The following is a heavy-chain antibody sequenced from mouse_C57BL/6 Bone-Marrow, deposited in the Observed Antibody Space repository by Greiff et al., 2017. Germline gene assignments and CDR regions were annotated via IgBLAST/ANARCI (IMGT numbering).Heavy chain of an antibody. CDR3: ARSDDYEYYFEY. D-gene: IGHD2-4*01. CDR2: IDPSDSYT. V-gene: IGHV1-50*01. J-gene: IGHJ2*01. Sequence: QVQLQQSGAELVKPGASVKLSCKASGYTFTSYWMQWVKQRPGQGLEWIGEIDPSDSYTNYNQKFKGKATLTVDTSSSTAYMQLSSLTSEDSAVYYCARSDDYEYYFEYWGQGTTLTVSS. CDR1: GYTFTSYW.